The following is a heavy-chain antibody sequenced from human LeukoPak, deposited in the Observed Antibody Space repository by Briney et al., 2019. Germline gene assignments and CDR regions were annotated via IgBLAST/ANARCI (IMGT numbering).Heavy chain of an antibody. CDR3: ARGSDYDFWSGYSGQYYFDY. V-gene: IGHV3-13*01. J-gene: IGHJ4*02. Sequence: GGSLRLSCAASGFNFSSYDMHWVRQATGKGLEWVSAIGAAGDSYYPVSVKGRFTISRENAKNSLYLQMNRLRAGDTAVYYCARGSDYDFWSGYSGQYYFDYWGQGTLVTVSS. D-gene: IGHD3-3*01. CDR1: GFNFSSYD. CDR2: IGAAGDS.